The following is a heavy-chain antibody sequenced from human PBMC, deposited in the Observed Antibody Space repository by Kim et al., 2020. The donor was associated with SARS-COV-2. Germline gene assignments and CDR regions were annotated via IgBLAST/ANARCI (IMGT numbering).Heavy chain of an antibody. J-gene: IGHJ4*02. D-gene: IGHD2-15*01. Sequence: SETLSLTCTVSGGSISSGSYYWSWIRQPAGKGLEWIGRIYTSGSTNYNPSLKSRVTISVDTSKNQFSLKLSSVTAADTAVYYCARGSGGSWGRRSFDYWGQGTLVTVSS. CDR2: IYTSGST. CDR1: GGSISSGSYY. CDR3: ARGSGGSWGRRSFDY. V-gene: IGHV4-61*02.